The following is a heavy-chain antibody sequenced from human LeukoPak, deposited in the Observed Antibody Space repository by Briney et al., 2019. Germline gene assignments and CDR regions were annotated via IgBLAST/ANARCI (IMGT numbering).Heavy chain of an antibody. CDR1: GFIFSTYW. CDR3: ARDYGEGGYYFDY. Sequence: QPGGSLRLPCAASGFIFSTYWMHWVRQAPGKGLVWLSRISSDGSSTNYADSVKGRFTISRDNAKNTLYLQMNSLRAEDTAVYYCARDYGEGGYYFDYWGQGTLVTVSS. V-gene: IGHV3-74*01. J-gene: IGHJ4*02. D-gene: IGHD4-17*01. CDR2: ISSDGSST.